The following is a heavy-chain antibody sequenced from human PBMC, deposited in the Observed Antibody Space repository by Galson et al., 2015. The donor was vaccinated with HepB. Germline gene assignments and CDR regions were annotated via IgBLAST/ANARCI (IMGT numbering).Heavy chain of an antibody. CDR1: EFTFSRYW. Sequence: SLRLSCAASEFTFSRYWMHWVRQAPGKGLVWVSRINSDGSSTSYADSVKGRFTISRDNAKNTLYLQMNSLRVEDTAVYYRARGASGAYHAIWDWGQGTLVTVSS. J-gene: IGHJ4*02. CDR2: INSDGSST. CDR3: ARGASGAYHAIWD. V-gene: IGHV3-74*01. D-gene: IGHD2-15*01.